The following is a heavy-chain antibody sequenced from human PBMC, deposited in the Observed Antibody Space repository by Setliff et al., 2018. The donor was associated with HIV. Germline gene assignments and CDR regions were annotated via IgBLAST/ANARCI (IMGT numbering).Heavy chain of an antibody. CDR1: GDTFSNYV. CDR2: TSSFSGAT. J-gene: IGHJ4*02. CDR3: AREVDGLELDH. V-gene: IGHV1-18*01. Sequence: ASVKVSCKASGDTFSNYVLSWVRQAPGQGLEWVGWTSSFSGATKYSQNLQGRVTMTTDTSTNTAYMELRSLKSDDTAVYYCAREVDGLELDHWGQGTLVTVSS.